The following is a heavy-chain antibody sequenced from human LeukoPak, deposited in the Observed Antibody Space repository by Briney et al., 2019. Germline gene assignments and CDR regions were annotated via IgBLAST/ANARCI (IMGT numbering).Heavy chain of an antibody. V-gene: IGHV3-64D*09. D-gene: IGHD6-13*01. Sequence: GGSLRLSCSASGFTFSSYAMHWVRQAPGKGLEYVSAISSNGVNTYYARSMKGRFTISRDNSKNTLYLQMSSLRAEDTAVYYRVKGRDRSIVAGGTWNYWGQGTLVTVSS. CDR3: VKGRDRSIVAGGTWNY. CDR1: GFTFSSYA. J-gene: IGHJ4*02. CDR2: ISSNGVNT.